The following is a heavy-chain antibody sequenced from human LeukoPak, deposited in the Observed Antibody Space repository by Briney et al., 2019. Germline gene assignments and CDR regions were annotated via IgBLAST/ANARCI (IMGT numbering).Heavy chain of an antibody. CDR3: ARIGGSSGAFDI. CDR2: IYYSGST. D-gene: IGHD6-13*01. CDR1: GGSVSSGSYY. Sequence: PSETLSLTCTVSGGSVSSGSYYWSWIRQPPGKGLEWIGYIYYSGSTNYNPSLKSRVTISVDTSKNQFSLKLSSVTAADTAVYYCARIGGSSGAFDIWGQGTMVTVSS. V-gene: IGHV4-61*01. J-gene: IGHJ3*02.